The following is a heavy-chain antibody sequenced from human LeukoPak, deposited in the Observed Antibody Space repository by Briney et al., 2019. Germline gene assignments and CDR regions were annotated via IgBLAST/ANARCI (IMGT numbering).Heavy chain of an antibody. V-gene: IGHV4-4*07. CDR2: IYTSGST. CDR3: ASLTIAVAGPRFDY. J-gene: IGHJ4*02. CDR1: GGSISSYY. Sequence: SETLSLTCTVSGGSISSYYWSWIRQPAGKGLEWIGRIYTSGSTNYNPSLKSRVTMSVDTSKNQFSLKLSSVTAADTAVYYCASLTIAVAGPRFDYWGQGTLVTVSS. D-gene: IGHD6-19*01.